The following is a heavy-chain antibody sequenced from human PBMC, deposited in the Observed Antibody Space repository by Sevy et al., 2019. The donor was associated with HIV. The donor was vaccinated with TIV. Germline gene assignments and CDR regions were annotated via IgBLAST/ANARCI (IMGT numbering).Heavy chain of an antibody. CDR2: IRSKANSYAT. J-gene: IGHJ6*02. CDR1: GFTFSGSA. Sequence: GGSLRLSCAASGFTFSGSAMHWVRQASGKGLEWVGRIRSKANSYATAYAASVKGRFTISRDDSKNTAYLQMNGLKTEDTAVYYCTSGFLEWFHYYYYGMDVWGQGTTVTVSS. V-gene: IGHV3-73*01. D-gene: IGHD3-3*01. CDR3: TSGFLEWFHYYYYGMDV.